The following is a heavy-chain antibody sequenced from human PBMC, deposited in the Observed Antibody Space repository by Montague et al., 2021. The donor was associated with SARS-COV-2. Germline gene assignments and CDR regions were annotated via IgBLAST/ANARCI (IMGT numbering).Heavy chain of an antibody. CDR1: GGSINNYY. D-gene: IGHD2-21*01. V-gene: IGHV4-59*13. Sequence: SETLSLTCSVSGGSINNYYWGRVRQSPGKGLEWIGYIYYSGSVTTSYNPSLKSRVSISVDMSENQFSLKLTSVTAADTAVYYCARRGGGEVFARFMYWYFDIWGRGSLVTVSS. J-gene: IGHJ2*01. CDR2: IYYSGSVTT. CDR3: ARRGGGEVFARFMYWYFDI.